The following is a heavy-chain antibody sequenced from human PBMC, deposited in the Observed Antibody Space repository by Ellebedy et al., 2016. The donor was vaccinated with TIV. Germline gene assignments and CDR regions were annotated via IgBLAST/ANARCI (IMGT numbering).Heavy chain of an antibody. CDR1: GFTFSSYW. D-gene: IGHD1-26*01. J-gene: IGHJ4*02. CDR3: ANMGGTAEGY. V-gene: IGHV3-74*01. Sequence: GESLKISCAASGFTFSSYWMHWVRQAPGKGLVWVSRINSDGSSTSYADSVKGRFTISRDNAKNSLYLQMNSLRAEDTAVYYCANMGGTAEGYWGQGTLVTVSS. CDR2: INSDGSST.